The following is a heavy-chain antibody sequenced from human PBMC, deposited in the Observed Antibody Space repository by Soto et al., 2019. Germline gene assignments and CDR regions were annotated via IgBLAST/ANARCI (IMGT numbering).Heavy chain of an antibody. Sequence: EVQLLESGGGLVQPGGSLRLSCAASGFTFSNYAMRWVRQAPGKGLEWVSAISGSGDSTYYADSVKGRFTVSRDTSKNTLYLQMNSLRAEDTAVYYCARRGSGSDYDYWGQGTLVTVSS. J-gene: IGHJ4*02. V-gene: IGHV3-23*01. CDR2: ISGSGDST. D-gene: IGHD1-26*01. CDR3: ARRGSGSDYDY. CDR1: GFTFSNYA.